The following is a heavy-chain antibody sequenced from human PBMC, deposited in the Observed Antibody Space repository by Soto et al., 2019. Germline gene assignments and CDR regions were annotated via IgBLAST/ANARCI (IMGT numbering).Heavy chain of an antibody. D-gene: IGHD6-6*01. CDR1: GYTFTRYD. J-gene: IGHJ6*03. CDR2: MNPQTGNT. CDR3: ARLSEESSSSNYYYFYMDV. Sequence: QVQLVQSGSEGKEPGASMKISCQASGYTFTRYDITWVRQATGQGLEWMGWMNPQTGNTAYAEKLQGRVTMTRSTSINTAYMELSGLRSEDTAVYYCARLSEESSSSNYYYFYMDVWGKGSTVTVSS. V-gene: IGHV1-8*01.